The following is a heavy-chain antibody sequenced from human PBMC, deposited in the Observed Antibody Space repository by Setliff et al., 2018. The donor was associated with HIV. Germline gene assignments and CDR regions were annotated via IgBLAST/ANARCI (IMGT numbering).Heavy chain of an antibody. D-gene: IGHD2-2*01. V-gene: IGHV1-69*10. CDR2: IIPILGIA. CDR1: GGTFSSYA. Sequence: SVKVSCKASGGTFSSYAISWVRQAPGQGLEWMGGIIPILGIANYAQKFQGRVTITTDESTSTAYMELSSLRSEDRAVYYCARVYCSSTSCYGIYYFDNWGQGTPVTVSS. CDR3: ARVYCSSTSCYGIYYFDN. J-gene: IGHJ4*02.